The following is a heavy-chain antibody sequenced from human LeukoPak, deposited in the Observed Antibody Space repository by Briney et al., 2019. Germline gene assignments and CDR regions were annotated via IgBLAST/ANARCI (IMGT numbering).Heavy chain of an antibody. CDR2: IHHSGST. CDR3: ARHETGTYD. Sequence: SETLSLTCAVYGGSFSGYYWSWIRQPPGKGLEWIGEIHHSGSTNYNPSLKSRVIISVDTSKNQFSLKLSSVTAADTAVYYCARHETGTYDWGQGTLVTVSS. D-gene: IGHD1-14*01. CDR1: GGSFSGYY. J-gene: IGHJ4*02. V-gene: IGHV4-34*01.